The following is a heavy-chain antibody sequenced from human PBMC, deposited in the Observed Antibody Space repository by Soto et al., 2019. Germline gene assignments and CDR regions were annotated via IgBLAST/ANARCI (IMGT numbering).Heavy chain of an antibody. V-gene: IGHV3-21*01. CDR1: GFTFSSYS. CDR3: ARDPVSIAASSDYFGY. Sequence: GGSLRLSCAASGFTFSSYSMNWVRQAPGKGLEWVSSISSSSSYIYYADSVKGRFTISRDNAKNSLYLQMNSLRAEDTAVYYCARDPVSIAASSDYFGYWGQGTLVTVSS. J-gene: IGHJ4*02. D-gene: IGHD6-6*01. CDR2: ISSSSSYI.